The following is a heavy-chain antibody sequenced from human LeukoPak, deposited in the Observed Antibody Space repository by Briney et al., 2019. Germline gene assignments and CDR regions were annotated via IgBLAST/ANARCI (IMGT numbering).Heavy chain of an antibody. CDR2: IWYDGSNK. Sequence: PGGSLRLSCAASGFTFSSYGMHWVRQAPGKGLEWVAVIWYDGSNKYYADSVKGRFTISRDNAKNSLYLQMNSLRAEDTAVYYCAPLVGATDWGQGTLVTVSS. J-gene: IGHJ4*02. CDR1: GFTFSSYG. V-gene: IGHV3-33*03. D-gene: IGHD1-26*01. CDR3: APLVGATD.